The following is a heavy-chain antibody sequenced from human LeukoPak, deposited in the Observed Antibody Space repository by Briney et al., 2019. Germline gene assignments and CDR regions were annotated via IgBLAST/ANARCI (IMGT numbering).Heavy chain of an antibody. CDR3: ARHPAFDAFDI. CDR1: GGSISSYY. CDR2: IYYSGST. V-gene: IGHV4-59*01. J-gene: IGHJ3*02. Sequence: SETLSLTCTVSGGSISSYYWSWIRQPPGKGLEWIGYIYYSGSTNYNPSLKSRVTISVDTSKNQFSLKLSFVTAADTAVYYCARHPAFDAFDIWGQGTMVTVSS.